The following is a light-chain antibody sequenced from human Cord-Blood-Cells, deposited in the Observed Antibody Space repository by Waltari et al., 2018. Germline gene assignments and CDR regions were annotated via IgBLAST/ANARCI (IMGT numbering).Light chain of an antibody. V-gene: IGKV3-20*01. CDR2: GAS. CDR1: QSVSSSY. CDR3: QQYGSSPLT. J-gene: IGKJ4*01. Sequence: EIVLTQPPATLSLPPGVIATLSCRASQSVSSSYLAWYQQKPGQAPRLLIYGASSRATGIPDRFSGSGSGTDFTLTISRLEPEDFAVYYCQQYGSSPLTFGGGTKVEIK.